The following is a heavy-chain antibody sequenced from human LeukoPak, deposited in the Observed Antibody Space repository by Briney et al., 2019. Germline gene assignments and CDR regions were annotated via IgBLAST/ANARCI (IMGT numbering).Heavy chain of an antibody. CDR2: IKNKIEGGVT. Sequence: GGSLRLSCAASGFIFNSAWMNWVRQAPGKGLEWVGRIKNKIEGGVTDYTAAVKGRFTVSRDDSKNTLYLQMNSLKTEDTAVYYCTTGRSGYWGQGTLVTVSS. CDR3: TTGRSGY. V-gene: IGHV3-15*01. J-gene: IGHJ4*02. CDR1: GFIFNSAW.